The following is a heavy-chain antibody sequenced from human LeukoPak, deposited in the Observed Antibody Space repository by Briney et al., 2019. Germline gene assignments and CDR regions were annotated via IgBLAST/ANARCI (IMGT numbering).Heavy chain of an antibody. CDR2: IYPGDSDT. D-gene: IGHD6-13*01. V-gene: IGHV5-51*01. J-gene: IGHJ4*02. CDR1: GYSFTSYW. Sequence: GESLKISCKGSGYSFTSYWISWVRQMPGKGLEWMGIIYPGDSDTRYSPSFQGQVTISADKSISVAFLQWSSLKASDTAMYYCARLTSSSWQNFEYWGQGTLVTVSS. CDR3: ARLTSSSWQNFEY.